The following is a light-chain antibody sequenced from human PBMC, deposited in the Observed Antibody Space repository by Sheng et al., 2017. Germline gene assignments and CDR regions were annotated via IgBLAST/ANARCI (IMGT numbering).Light chain of an antibody. CDR2: RAS. V-gene: IGKV4-1*01. J-gene: IGKJ4*01. CDR3: QQYFNTPLT. Sequence: DIVLTQSPDSLAVSLGERATINCKSSQSVLYNSNNKNYLAWYQQKPGQPPRLLIYRASTRHSGVPDRFSGSGSETDFTLTISSLQAEDVAVYFCQQYFNTPLTFGGGTKVEIK. CDR1: QSVLYNSNNKNY.